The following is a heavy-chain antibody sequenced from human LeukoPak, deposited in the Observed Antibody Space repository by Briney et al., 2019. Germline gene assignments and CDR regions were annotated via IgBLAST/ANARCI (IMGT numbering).Heavy chain of an antibody. V-gene: IGHV3-48*01. D-gene: IGHD1-26*01. CDR2: ISSSSSTI. CDR3: ARDEWELLLYYYYMDV. CDR1: GFTFSSYS. J-gene: IGHJ6*03. Sequence: GGSLRLSCAASGFTFSSYSMNRVRQAPGKGLEWVSYISSSSSTIYYADSVKGRFTISRDNAKNSLYLQMNSLRAEDTAVYYCARDEWELLLYYYYMDVWGKGTTVTVSS.